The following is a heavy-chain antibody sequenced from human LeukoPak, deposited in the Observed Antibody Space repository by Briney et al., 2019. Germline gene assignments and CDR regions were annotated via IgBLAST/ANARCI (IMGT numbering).Heavy chain of an antibody. CDR3: ARDLYSGSYYGDY. J-gene: IGHJ4*02. CDR2: IKQDGSVR. D-gene: IGHD1-26*01. CDR1: GFTLSNYW. Sequence: GGSLRLSCVASGFTLSNYWMSWVRQAPGKGLEWVANIKQDGSVRNYVDSVKGRFTISRDNAKNSLYLQMNSLRAEDTAVYYCARDLYSGSYYGDYWGRGTLVTVSS. V-gene: IGHV3-7*01.